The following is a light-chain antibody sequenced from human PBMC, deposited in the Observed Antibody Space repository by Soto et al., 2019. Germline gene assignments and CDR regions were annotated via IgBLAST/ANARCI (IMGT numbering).Light chain of an antibody. CDR3: SSYTSSSTVV. V-gene: IGLV2-14*01. CDR1: SSDVGRYNY. Sequence: QSALTQPASVSGSPGQSITISCTGTSSDVGRYNYVSWYQQHPGKAPKLMIYEVTNRPSGVSNRFSGSKSANTASLTISGLQAEDEADYYCSSYTSSSTVVFGGGTQLTVL. J-gene: IGLJ2*01. CDR2: EVT.